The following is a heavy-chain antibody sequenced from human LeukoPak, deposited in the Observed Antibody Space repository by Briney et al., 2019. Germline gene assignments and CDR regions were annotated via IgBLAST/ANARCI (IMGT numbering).Heavy chain of an antibody. J-gene: IGHJ3*02. D-gene: IGHD6-19*01. CDR2: IFGDGSTT. Sequence: PGGSLRLSCAPSKFTSRTSWMHGVPHAPGKGVLWVSGIFGDGSTTSYADSVKGRFTISRDNAKNTLYLQMNSLRAEDTAVYYCAREDVDIAVAASGAFDIWGQGTMVTVSS. CDR3: AREDVDIAVAASGAFDI. V-gene: IGHV3-74*01. CDR1: KFTSRTSW.